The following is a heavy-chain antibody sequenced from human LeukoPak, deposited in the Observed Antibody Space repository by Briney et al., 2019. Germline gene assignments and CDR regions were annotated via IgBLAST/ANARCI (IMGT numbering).Heavy chain of an antibody. CDR2: IYSGGST. Sequence: GGSLRLSCAASGFTVSSNYMSWVRQAPGKGLEWVSVIYSGGSTYYADSVKGRFTISRDNSKNTLYLQMNSLRAEDTAVYYCAREFGYGSGSSYYYYYYMDVWGKGTTVTVSS. V-gene: IGHV3-53*01. D-gene: IGHD3-10*01. CDR1: GFTVSSNY. J-gene: IGHJ6*03. CDR3: AREFGYGSGSSYYYYYYMDV.